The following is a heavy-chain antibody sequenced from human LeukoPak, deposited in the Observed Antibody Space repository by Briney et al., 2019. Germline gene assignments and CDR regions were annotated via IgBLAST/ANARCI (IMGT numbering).Heavy chain of an antibody. CDR1: GGSISSYY. V-gene: IGHV4-59*08. J-gene: IGHJ4*02. CDR2: IYYTGST. Sequence: PSETLSLTCTVSGGSISSYYWSWIRQPPGKGLEWIGYIYYTGSTTYNPSLKSRLTISVDTSKNQFFLNLSSVTAADTAVYYCARHAPGYYDYWGQGTLVTVSS. CDR3: ARHAPGYYDY.